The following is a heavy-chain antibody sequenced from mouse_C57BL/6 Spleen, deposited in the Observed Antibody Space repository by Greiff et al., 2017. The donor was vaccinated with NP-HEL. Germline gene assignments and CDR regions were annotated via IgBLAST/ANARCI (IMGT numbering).Heavy chain of an antibody. V-gene: IGHV10-3*01. J-gene: IGHJ1*03. CDR1: GFTFNTYA. CDR3: VRALYGRSYFDV. D-gene: IGHD1-1*01. Sequence: EVHLVESGGGLVQPKGSLKLSCAASGFTFNTYAMHWVRQAPGKGLEWVARIRSNSSNYATYYADSVKDRFTISIDDSQSMLYLQLNNLKTEDTAMYYGVRALYGRSYFDVWGTVTTVTVSS. CDR2: IRSNSSNYAT.